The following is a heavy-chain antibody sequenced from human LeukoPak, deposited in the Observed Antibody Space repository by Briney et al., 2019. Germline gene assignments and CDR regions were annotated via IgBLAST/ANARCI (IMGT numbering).Heavy chain of an antibody. Sequence: SETLSLTCAVYGGSFSGYYWSWIRQPPGKGLEWIGEINHSGSTNYNPSLKSRVTISVDTSKNQFSLKLSSVTAADTAVYYCARTSSTSGGYYMDVWGKGTTVTVSS. V-gene: IGHV4-34*01. J-gene: IGHJ6*03. CDR3: ARTSSTSGGYYMDV. D-gene: IGHD2-2*01. CDR2: INHSGST. CDR1: GGSFSGYY.